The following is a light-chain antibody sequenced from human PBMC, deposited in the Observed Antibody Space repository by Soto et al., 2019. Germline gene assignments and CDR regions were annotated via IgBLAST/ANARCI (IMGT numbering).Light chain of an antibody. Sequence: QSVLTQPASVSGSPGHSITISCTGTSSDIGSYDLVSWYQQHPGTAPKLIIYEVTKRPSGVSTRFSGSKSGNTASLTISGLQAVDEADYYCCSFADFTYVFGTGTKVTVL. CDR2: EVT. CDR3: CSFADFTYV. CDR1: SSDIGSYDL. J-gene: IGLJ1*01. V-gene: IGLV2-23*02.